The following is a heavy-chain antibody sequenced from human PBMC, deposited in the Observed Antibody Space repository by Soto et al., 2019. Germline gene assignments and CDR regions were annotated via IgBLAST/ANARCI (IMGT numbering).Heavy chain of an antibody. D-gene: IGHD3-10*01. CDR3: ASPPARGELYNWFDP. CDR1: GFTFSDYY. V-gene: IGHV3-11*01. Sequence: GGSLRLSCAASGFTFSDYYMSWIRQAPGKGLEWVSYISSSGSTIYYADSVKGRFTISRDNAKNSLYLQMNSLRAEDTAVYYCASPPARGELYNWFDPWGQGTLVTVSS. J-gene: IGHJ5*02. CDR2: ISSSGSTI.